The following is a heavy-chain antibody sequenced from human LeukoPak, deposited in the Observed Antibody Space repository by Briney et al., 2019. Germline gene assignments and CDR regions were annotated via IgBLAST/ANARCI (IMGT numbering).Heavy chain of an antibody. Sequence: SETLSLTCTVSGGSMSSYYWTWIRQPPGKGLEWIGYIFSSGATNYNPSLKSRVTMSVDTSKNQFSLRLSPVTAADTAVYYCARRAKNAYCFDYWGQGTLVTVSS. V-gene: IGHV4-59*08. D-gene: IGHD1-26*01. J-gene: IGHJ4*02. CDR3: ARRAKNAYCFDY. CDR2: IFSSGAT. CDR1: GGSMSSYY.